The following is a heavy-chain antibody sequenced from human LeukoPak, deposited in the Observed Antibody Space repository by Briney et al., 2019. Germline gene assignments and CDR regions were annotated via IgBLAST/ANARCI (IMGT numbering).Heavy chain of an antibody. CDR2: ISCSSSNI. V-gene: IGHV3-48*01. CDR1: GFTFSSYS. CDR3: ARAMNYYGMHV. Sequence: PGGSLRLSCAASGFTFSSYSMHWVRQAPGKGLEWVSYISCSSSNIYYADSVKGRFTISRDNSKNSLYLQMNSLRATDPAVYYCARAMNYYGMHVWGEGTTLTVPS. J-gene: IGHJ6*04.